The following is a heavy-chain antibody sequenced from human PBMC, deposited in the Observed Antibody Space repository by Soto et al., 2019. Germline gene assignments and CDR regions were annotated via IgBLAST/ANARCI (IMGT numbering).Heavy chain of an antibody. Sequence: PGGSLRLSCAASGFTFSSYAMSWVRQAPGKGLEWVSAISGSGGSTYYADSVKGRFTISRDNAKNLLYLQMNSLRAEDTAVYYCARDIKGVVPADDYYYYMDVWGKGTTVTVSS. V-gene: IGHV3-23*01. J-gene: IGHJ6*03. CDR1: GFTFSSYA. D-gene: IGHD2-2*01. CDR2: ISGSGGST. CDR3: ARDIKGVVPADDYYYYMDV.